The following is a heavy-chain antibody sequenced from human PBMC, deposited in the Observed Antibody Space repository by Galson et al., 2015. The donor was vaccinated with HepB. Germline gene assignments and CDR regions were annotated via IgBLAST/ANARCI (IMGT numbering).Heavy chain of an antibody. J-gene: IGHJ4*02. CDR1: GFTVSSNY. CDR3: ARASYSYGYFGPHEYYFDY. D-gene: IGHD5-18*01. Sequence: SLRLSCAASGFTVSSNYMSWVRQAPGKGLEWVSVIYSGGSTYYADSVKGRFTISRDNSRNTLYLQMSSLRAEDTAVYYCARASYSYGYFGPHEYYFDYWGQGTLVTVSS. V-gene: IGHV3-66*01. CDR2: IYSGGST.